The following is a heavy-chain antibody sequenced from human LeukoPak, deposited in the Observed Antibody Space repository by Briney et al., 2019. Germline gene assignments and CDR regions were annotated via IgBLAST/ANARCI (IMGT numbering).Heavy chain of an antibody. V-gene: IGHV3-30*18. CDR1: GFTFSSYG. Sequence: GGSLRLSCEASGFTFSSYGMHWVRQAPGKGLEWVAVISYDGSNKYYADSVKGRFTISRDNSKNTLYLQMNSLRAEDTAVYYCAKDQRGYSYGPTYWGQGTLVTVSS. CDR2: ISYDGSNK. CDR3: AKDQRGYSYGPTY. J-gene: IGHJ4*02. D-gene: IGHD5-18*01.